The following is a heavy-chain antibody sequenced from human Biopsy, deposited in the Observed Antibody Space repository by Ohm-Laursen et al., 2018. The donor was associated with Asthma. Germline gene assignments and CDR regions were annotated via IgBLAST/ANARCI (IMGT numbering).Heavy chain of an antibody. D-gene: IGHD3-22*01. CDR2: VSSDGHNK. J-gene: IGHJ3*02. CDR3: ARQSGQDYGDSSGFDI. Sequence: SLRLSCTASGFVFSQCGMHWVRQGPGKGLEWVALVSSDGHNKYYEDSVKGRFTISRDNSRNRLYLQINGLTVEDSAVYFCARQSGQDYGDSSGFDIWGQGIKVAVSS. V-gene: IGHV3-30*03. CDR1: GFVFSQCG.